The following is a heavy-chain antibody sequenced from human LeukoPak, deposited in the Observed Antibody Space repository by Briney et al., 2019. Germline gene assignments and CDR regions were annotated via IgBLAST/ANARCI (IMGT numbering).Heavy chain of an antibody. Sequence: PGGSLRLSCAASGFVVSSNYMNWVRQAPGKGLEWVSFIHNDGNTFYADSVKGRFTISKDNSKNTVYLQMNSLRIEDTAVYYCESTSTRYGGREWAHDFDYWGKGTLVNGSS. CDR1: GFVVSSNY. CDR3: ESTSTRYGGREWAHDFDY. J-gene: IGHJ4*02. CDR2: IHNDGNT. D-gene: IGHD6-13*01. V-gene: IGHV3-53*01.